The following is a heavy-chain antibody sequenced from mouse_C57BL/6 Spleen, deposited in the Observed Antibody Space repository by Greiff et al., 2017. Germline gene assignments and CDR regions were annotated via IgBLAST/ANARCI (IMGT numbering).Heavy chain of an antibody. CDR2: IHPNSGST. CDR1: GYTFTSYW. V-gene: IGHV1-64*01. J-gene: IGHJ3*01. CDR3: TRGNYDYDDWFAY. Sequence: VQLQQPGAELVKPGASVKLSCKASGYTFTSYWMHWVKQRPGQGLEWIGMIHPNSGSTNYNEKFKSKATLTVDKSSSTAYMERSSLTNEDSAVYDCTRGNYDYDDWFAYWGQGTLVTVSA. D-gene: IGHD2-4*01.